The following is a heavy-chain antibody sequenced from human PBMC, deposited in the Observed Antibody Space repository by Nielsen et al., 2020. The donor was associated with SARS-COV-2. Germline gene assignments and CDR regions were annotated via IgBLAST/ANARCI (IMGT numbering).Heavy chain of an antibody. CDR1: GFTFDDYG. CDR2: INWNGGST. V-gene: IGHV3-20*04. Sequence: GESLKISCAASGFTFDDYGMSWVRQAPGKGLEWVSGINWNGGSTGYADSVKGRFTISRDNAKNSLYLQMNSLRAEDTALYYCAKAGWDCSSTSCYENWFDPWGQGTLVTVSS. J-gene: IGHJ5*02. CDR3: AKAGWDCSSTSCYENWFDP. D-gene: IGHD2-2*01.